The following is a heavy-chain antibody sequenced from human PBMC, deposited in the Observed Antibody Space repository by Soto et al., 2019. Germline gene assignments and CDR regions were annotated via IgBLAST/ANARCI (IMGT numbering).Heavy chain of an antibody. V-gene: IGHV3-30*18. CDR2: ISYDGSNK. D-gene: IGHD6-13*01. J-gene: IGHJ3*02. CDR3: AKATTGYSCGWYADVFDI. Sequence: PGGSLRLSCAASGFTFSSYGMHWVRQAPGEGLEWVAVISYDGSNKYYADSVKGRFTISRDNSKNTLYLQMNSLRAEDTAAYYCAKATTGYSCGWYADVFDIWGQGTMVTGS. CDR1: GFTFSSYG.